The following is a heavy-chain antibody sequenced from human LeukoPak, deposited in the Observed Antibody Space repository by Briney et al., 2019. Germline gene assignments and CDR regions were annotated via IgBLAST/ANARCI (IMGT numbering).Heavy chain of an antibody. CDR3: ARGKVALVRGVRRTYFDY. V-gene: IGHV1-2*02. CDR2: INPNSGGT. D-gene: IGHD3-10*01. CDR1: GYTFTGYY. J-gene: IGHJ4*02. Sequence: ASVKVSCKASGYTFTGYYMHWVRQAPGQGLEWMGWINPNSGGTNYAQKFQGRATMTRDTSISTAHMELSRLRSDDTAVYYCARGKVALVRGVRRTYFDYWGQGTLVTVSS.